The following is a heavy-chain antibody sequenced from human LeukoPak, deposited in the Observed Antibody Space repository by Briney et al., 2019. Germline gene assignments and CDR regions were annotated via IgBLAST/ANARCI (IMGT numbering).Heavy chain of an antibody. CDR1: GYTFTGYY. D-gene: IGHD4-17*01. J-gene: IGHJ5*02. V-gene: IGHV1-69*13. Sequence: SVKVSCKASGYTFTGYYMHWVRQAPGQGLEWMGGIIPIFGTANYAQKFQGRVTITADESTSTAYMELSSLRSEDTAVYYCARDYGDYRYWFDPWGQGTLVTVSS. CDR3: ARDYGDYRYWFDP. CDR2: IIPIFGTA.